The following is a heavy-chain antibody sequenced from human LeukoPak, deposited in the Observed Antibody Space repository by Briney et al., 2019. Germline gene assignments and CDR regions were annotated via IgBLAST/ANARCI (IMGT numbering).Heavy chain of an antibody. J-gene: IGHJ6*03. V-gene: IGHV1-69*13. CDR1: GGTFSSYA. Sequence: SVKVCCKASGGTFSSYAISWVRQAPGQGLEWMGGIIPIFGTANYAQKFQGRVTITADESTSTAYMELSSLRSEDTAVYYCARVGYDFWSGYYFSGLGYYYYMDVWGKGTTVTVSS. CDR2: IIPIFGTA. D-gene: IGHD3-3*01. CDR3: ARVGYDFWSGYYFSGLGYYYYMDV.